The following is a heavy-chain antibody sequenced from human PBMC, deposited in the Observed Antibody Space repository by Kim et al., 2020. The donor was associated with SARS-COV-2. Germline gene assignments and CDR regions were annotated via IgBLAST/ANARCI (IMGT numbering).Heavy chain of an antibody. CDR3: ARGVYGDYSHSFCDY. V-gene: IGHV3-33*01. CDR2: IWYDGSNK. Sequence: GGSLRLSCAASGFTFSSYGMHWVRQAPGKGLEWVAVIWYDGSNKYYADSVKGRFTISRDNSKNTLYLQMNSLRAEDTAVYYCARGVYGDYSHSFCDYWGQGTLVTVSS. CDR1: GFTFSSYG. D-gene: IGHD4-17*01. J-gene: IGHJ4*02.